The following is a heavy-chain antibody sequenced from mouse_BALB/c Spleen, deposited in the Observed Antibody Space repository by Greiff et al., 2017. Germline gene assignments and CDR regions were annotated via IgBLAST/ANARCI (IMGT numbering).Heavy chain of an antibody. D-gene: IGHD1-1*01. J-gene: IGHJ3*01. CDR1: GYSITSDYA. V-gene: IGHV3-2*02. CDR2: ISYSGST. CDR3: ARRGYGSTFAY. Sequence: EVQLVESGPGLVKPSQSLSLTCTVTGYSITSDYAWNWIRQFPGNKLEWMGYISYSGSTSYNPSLKSRISITRDTSKNQFFLQLNSVTTEDTATYYCARRGYGSTFAYWGQGTLVTVSA.